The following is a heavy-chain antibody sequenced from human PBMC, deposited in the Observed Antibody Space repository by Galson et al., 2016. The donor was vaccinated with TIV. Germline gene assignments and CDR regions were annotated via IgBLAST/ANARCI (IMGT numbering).Heavy chain of an antibody. Sequence: SVKVSCKASGDTFRTYTISWVRQAPGQGLEWMGGIIPIHGISNHAQKFQGRVTITTDESSSTAYMELSSLRSEDTAVYYCATGDDSSGYYSLANWGQGTLVTVSS. V-gene: IGHV1-69*16. CDR3: ATGDDSSGYYSLAN. J-gene: IGHJ4*02. CDR1: GDTFRTYT. CDR2: IIPIHGIS. D-gene: IGHD3-22*01.